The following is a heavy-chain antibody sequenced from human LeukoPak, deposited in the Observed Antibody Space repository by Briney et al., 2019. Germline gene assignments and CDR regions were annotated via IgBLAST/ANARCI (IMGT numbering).Heavy chain of an antibody. V-gene: IGHV4-59*01. CDR1: DDSITMYY. CDR3: ARAEDYYDSSGYYPPGAFDI. CDR2: IYYSGST. J-gene: IGHJ3*02. D-gene: IGHD3-22*01. Sequence: SETLSLTCSVSDDSITMYYWTWIRQPPGKGLEWIGYIYYSGSTNYNPSLKSRVTISVDTSKNQFSLKLSSVTAADTAVYYCARAEDYYDSSGYYPPGAFDIWGQGTMVTVSS.